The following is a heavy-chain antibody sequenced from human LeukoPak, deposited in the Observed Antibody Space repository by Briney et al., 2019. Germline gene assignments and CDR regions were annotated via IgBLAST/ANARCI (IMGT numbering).Heavy chain of an antibody. V-gene: IGHV1-18*01. CDR3: ARVPRYCSGGSCYGGHYYYGMDV. CDR1: GYTFTSYG. J-gene: IGHJ6*02. Sequence: ASVKVSCKASGYTFTSYGISWVRQAPGQGLEWMGWISAYNGNTNYAQKLQGRVTMTTDTSTSTAYMELRSLRSDDTAVYYCARVPRYCSGGSCYGGHYYYGMDVWGQGTTVTVSS. D-gene: IGHD2-15*01. CDR2: ISAYNGNT.